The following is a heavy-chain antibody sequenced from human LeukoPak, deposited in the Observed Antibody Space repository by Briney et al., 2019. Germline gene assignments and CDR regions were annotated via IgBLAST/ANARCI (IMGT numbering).Heavy chain of an antibody. CDR3: TDCGRIRCSLDSIDF. D-gene: IGHD1-26*01. CDR2: ISGSGGST. J-gene: IGHJ4*02. CDR1: GFTFSSYA. V-gene: IGHV3-23*01. Sequence: GGSLRLSCAASGFTFSSYAMSWVRQAPGKGLEWVSAISGSGGSTYYADSVKGRFTISRDNSKNTLYLQMNSLRAEDTAVYYCTDCGRIRCSLDSIDFWGQGTLVTVSS.